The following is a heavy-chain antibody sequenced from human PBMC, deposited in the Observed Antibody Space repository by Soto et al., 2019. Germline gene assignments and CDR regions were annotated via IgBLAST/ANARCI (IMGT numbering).Heavy chain of an antibody. CDR3: ARVLGTYSRVGTFDY. J-gene: IGHJ4*02. D-gene: IGHD1-26*01. Sequence: QVQLVESGGGVAQPGRSLRLSCAASGFTFSYYAIHWVRQAPGKGLEWVVVISYDGSNKYYADSVKGRFTISRDNSKNTLYLQMSSLRAEDSAVYYCARVLGTYSRVGTFDYWGQGTLVTVSS. V-gene: IGHV3-30-3*01. CDR1: GFTFSYYA. CDR2: ISYDGSNK.